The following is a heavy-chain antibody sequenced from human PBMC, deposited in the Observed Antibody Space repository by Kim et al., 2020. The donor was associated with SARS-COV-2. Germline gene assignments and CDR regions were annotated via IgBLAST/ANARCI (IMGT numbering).Heavy chain of an antibody. J-gene: IGHJ1*01. D-gene: IGHD6-19*01. Sequence: GGSLRLSCAASGFTFNNYAMSWVRQAPGKGLEWVSGIRSSGGSTMCADSVKGRFSISRDNSKNTLYLQMDSLRAEDTAVYYCAKVTSGSSGWFEYFQHWGQGTLVTVSS. CDR1: GFTFNNYA. CDR2: IRSSGGST. V-gene: IGHV3-23*01. CDR3: AKVTSGSSGWFEYFQH.